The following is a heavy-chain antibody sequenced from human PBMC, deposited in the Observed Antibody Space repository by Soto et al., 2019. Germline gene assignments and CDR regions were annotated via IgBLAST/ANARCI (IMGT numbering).Heavy chain of an antibody. CDR1: GFTFSSYA. Sequence: EVQLVESGGGLAQPGGSLRLSCAASGFTFSSYAMHWVRQAPGKGLEYVSAISSNGGSTYYANSVKGRFTISRDNSKNTLYLQMGSLRAEDMAVYYCARGGGVRKIDYWGQGTLVTVSS. D-gene: IGHD3-16*01. J-gene: IGHJ4*02. CDR3: ARGGGVRKIDY. CDR2: ISSNGGST. V-gene: IGHV3-64*01.